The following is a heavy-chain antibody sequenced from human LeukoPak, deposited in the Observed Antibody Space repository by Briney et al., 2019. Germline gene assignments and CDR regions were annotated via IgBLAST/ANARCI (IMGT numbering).Heavy chain of an antibody. D-gene: IGHD3-9*01. J-gene: IGHJ4*02. Sequence: PSETLSLTCAVYGGSFSGYYWSWIRQPPGKGLEWIGEINHSGSTNYNPSLKSRVTISVDTSKNQFSLKLSSVTAADTAVYYCAREGRLTGYASWGQGTLVTVSS. V-gene: IGHV4-34*01. CDR1: GGSFSGYY. CDR2: INHSGST. CDR3: AREGRLTGYAS.